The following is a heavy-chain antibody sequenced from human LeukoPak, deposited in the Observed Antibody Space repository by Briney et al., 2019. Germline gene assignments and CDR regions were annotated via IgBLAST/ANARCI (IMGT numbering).Heavy chain of an antibody. J-gene: IGHJ4*02. D-gene: IGHD4/OR15-4a*01. CDR3: ARRAGAYSHPYDY. Sequence: GGSLRLSCTVSGFTISSNSMSWVRQAPGKGLEWVSFIYSGTIHYSDSVKGRFTISRDNSKNTLYLQMNSLRAEDTAVYYCARRAGAYSHPYDYWGQGTLVTVSS. V-gene: IGHV3-53*01. CDR1: GFTISSNS. CDR2: IYSGTI.